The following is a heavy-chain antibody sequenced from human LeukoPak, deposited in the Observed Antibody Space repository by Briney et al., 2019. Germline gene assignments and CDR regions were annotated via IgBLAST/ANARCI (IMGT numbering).Heavy chain of an antibody. CDR2: IYHSGST. CDR1: GGSISSGGYS. CDR3: ARRVLYGAPYFEY. D-gene: IGHD4/OR15-4a*01. Sequence: ASQTLSLTCAVSGGSISSGGYSWSWIRQPPGKGLEWIGYIYHSGSTYYNPSLKSRVTISVDTSKNQFSLTLTSVTAADTAVYFCARRVLYGAPYFEYWGQGALVTVSS. V-gene: IGHV4-30-2*01. J-gene: IGHJ4*02.